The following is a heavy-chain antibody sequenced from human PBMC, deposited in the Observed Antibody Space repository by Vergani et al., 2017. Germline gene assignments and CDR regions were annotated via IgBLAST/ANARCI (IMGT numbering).Heavy chain of an antibody. CDR3: ARVVRYFDWSSHYYYYGMDV. Sequence: EVQLVESGGGLVQPGGSLRLSCAASGFTFSSYWMSWVRQAPGKGLEWVANIKKDGSEKYYVDSVKGRFTISRDNAKNSLYLQMNSLRAEDTAVYYCARVVRYFDWSSHYYYYGMDVWGQGTTVTVSS. J-gene: IGHJ6*02. CDR1: GFTFSSYW. D-gene: IGHD3-9*01. V-gene: IGHV3-7*01. CDR2: IKKDGSEK.